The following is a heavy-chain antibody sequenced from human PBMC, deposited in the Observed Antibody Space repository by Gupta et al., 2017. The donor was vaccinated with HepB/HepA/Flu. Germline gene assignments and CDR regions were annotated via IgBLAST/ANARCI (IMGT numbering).Heavy chain of an antibody. Sequence: EVQLVESGGGLVLPGGSLRLSCAASGFNFSTYWMTWVRQAQGKGLGWVANISRDGSGKYYVDSVKGRVTISRDNAKNSLYLQMNSLRAEDTAVYYCARTVMVVAADWFDPWGQGTLVTVSS. CDR1: GFNFSTYW. D-gene: IGHD2-15*01. J-gene: IGHJ5*02. V-gene: IGHV3-7*01. CDR2: ISRDGSGK. CDR3: ARTVMVVAADWFDP.